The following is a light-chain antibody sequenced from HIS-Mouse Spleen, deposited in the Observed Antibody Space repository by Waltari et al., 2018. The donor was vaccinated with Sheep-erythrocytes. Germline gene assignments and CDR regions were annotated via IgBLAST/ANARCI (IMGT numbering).Light chain of an antibody. CDR1: SRDVGCYNY. Sequence: QSALTQPRSVSGSPGQSVTISCSGTSRDVGCYNYVSWYHQHPGKAPKLMIYDVSKRPSGVPDRFSGSKSGNTASLTISGLQAEDEADYYCCSYAGSYNHVFATGTKVTVL. CDR3: CSYAGSYNHV. CDR2: DVS. V-gene: IGLV2-11*01. J-gene: IGLJ1*01.